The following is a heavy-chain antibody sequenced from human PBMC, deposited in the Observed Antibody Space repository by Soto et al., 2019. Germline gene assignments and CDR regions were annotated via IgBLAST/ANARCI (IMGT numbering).Heavy chain of an antibody. CDR3: ASSTSIAARGATRPYYYMDV. D-gene: IGHD6-6*01. J-gene: IGHJ6*03. CDR2: IYPGDSDT. V-gene: IGHV5-51*01. CDR1: GYSFTSYW. Sequence: PGESLKISCKGSGYSFTSYWIGWVRQMPGKGLEWMGIIYPGDSDTRYSPSFQGQVTISADKSISTAYLQWSSLKASDTAMYYCASSTSIAARGATRPYYYMDVWGKGTTVTVSS.